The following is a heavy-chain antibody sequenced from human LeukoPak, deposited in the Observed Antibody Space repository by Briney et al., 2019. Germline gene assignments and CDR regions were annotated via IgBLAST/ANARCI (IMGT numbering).Heavy chain of an antibody. CDR3: AKDGFEYYYGSGSQGYFDY. V-gene: IGHV3-23*01. D-gene: IGHD3-10*01. CDR1: GFTFSSYG. Sequence: GGSLRLSCAASGFTFSSYGMSWVRQAPGKGLEWVSAISGSGGSTYYADSVKGRFTISRDNSKNTLYLQMNSLRAEDTAVYYCAKDGFEYYYGSGSQGYFDYWGQGTLVTVSS. CDR2: ISGSGGST. J-gene: IGHJ4*02.